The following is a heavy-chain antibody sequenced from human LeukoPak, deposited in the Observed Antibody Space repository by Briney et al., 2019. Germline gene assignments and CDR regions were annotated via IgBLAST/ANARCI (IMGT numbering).Heavy chain of an antibody. Sequence: QPGGSLRLSCAASGFTFSSFSMNWVRQAPGKGLEWVSYISSSSSTIYYADSVKGRFTISRDNAKNSLYLQMNSLRAEDTAVYYCATDPGDYDYDDYGWFDPWGQGTLVTVSS. V-gene: IGHV3-48*01. CDR2: ISSSSSTI. J-gene: IGHJ5*02. CDR3: ATDPGDYDYDDYGWFDP. CDR1: GFTFSSFS. D-gene: IGHD4-17*01.